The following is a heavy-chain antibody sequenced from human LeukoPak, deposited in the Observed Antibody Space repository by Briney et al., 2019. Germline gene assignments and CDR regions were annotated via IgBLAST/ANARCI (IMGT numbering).Heavy chain of an antibody. CDR1: GGSLSSSSYL. J-gene: IGHJ4*02. D-gene: IGHD2-15*01. CDR3: ARHLWVVAATPSYFDY. CDR2: IYYSGST. Sequence: PSETLSLTCTVSGGSLSSSSYLWGWIRQPPGKGLEWIGSIYYSGSTFYNPSLKSRVTISVDTSKNQFSLKLSSVTAADTAVYYCARHLWVVAATPSYFDYWGQGTLVTVSS. V-gene: IGHV4-39*01.